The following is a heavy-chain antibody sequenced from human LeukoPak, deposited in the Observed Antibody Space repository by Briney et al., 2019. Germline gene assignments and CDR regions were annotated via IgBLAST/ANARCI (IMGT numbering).Heavy chain of an antibody. CDR1: GGTFSSYA. V-gene: IGHV1-69*04. Sequence: SVKVSCKASGGTFSSYAISWVRQAPGQGLEWMGRIIPIFGIANYAQKFQGRVTITADKSTSTAYMELSSLRSEDTAVYYCASPNYYDSRALDIWGQGTMVTVSS. CDR2: IIPIFGIA. CDR3: ASPNYYDSRALDI. D-gene: IGHD3-22*01. J-gene: IGHJ3*02.